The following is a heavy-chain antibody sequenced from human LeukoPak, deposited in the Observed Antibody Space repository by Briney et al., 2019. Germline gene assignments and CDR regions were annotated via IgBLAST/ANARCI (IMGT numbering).Heavy chain of an antibody. Sequence: SETLSLTCAVYGGSFSGYYWSWIRQPPGKGLEWIGEINHSGSTNYNPSLKSRVTISVDTSKNQFSLKLSSVTAADTAVYYRARGARRGDDTRPHYYYYYGMDVWGKGTTVTVSS. D-gene: IGHD2-21*02. CDR3: ARGARRGDDTRPHYYYYYGMDV. CDR2: INHSGST. J-gene: IGHJ6*04. V-gene: IGHV4-34*01. CDR1: GGSFSGYY.